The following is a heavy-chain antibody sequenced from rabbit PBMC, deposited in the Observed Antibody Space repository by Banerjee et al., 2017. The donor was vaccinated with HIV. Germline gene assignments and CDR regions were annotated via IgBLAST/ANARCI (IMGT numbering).Heavy chain of an antibody. D-gene: IGHD1-1*01. CDR2: IYAGSSGST. CDR3: ARAYASSSGYYWGL. CDR1: GFSFSSSYY. J-gene: IGHJ3*01. V-gene: IGHV1S40*01. Sequence: QSLEESGGDLVKPGASLTLTCTASGFSFSSSYYMCWVRQAPGKGLEWIACIYAGSSGSTYYASWAKGRFTISKTSSTTVTLQMTSLTAADTATYFCARAYASSSGYYWGLWGQGTLVTVS.